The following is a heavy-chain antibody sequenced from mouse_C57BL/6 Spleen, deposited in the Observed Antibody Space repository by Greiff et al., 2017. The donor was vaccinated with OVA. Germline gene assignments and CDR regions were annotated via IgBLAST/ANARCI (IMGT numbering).Heavy chain of an antibody. CDR2: ISSGSSTI. CDR1: GFTFSDYG. V-gene: IGHV5-17*01. D-gene: IGHD2-1*01. CDR3: AKSYYGNYVNYAMDY. J-gene: IGHJ4*01. Sequence: EVMLVESGGGLVKPGGSLKLSCAASGFTFSDYGMHWVRQAPEKGLEWVAYISSGSSTIYYADTVKGRFTISRDNATNTLFLQMTSLRSEDTAMYYCAKSYYGNYVNYAMDYWGQGTSVTVSS.